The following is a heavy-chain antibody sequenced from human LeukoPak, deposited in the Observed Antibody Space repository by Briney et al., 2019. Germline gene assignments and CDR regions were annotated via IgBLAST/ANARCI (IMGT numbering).Heavy chain of an antibody. CDR3: ARDRRDSSSWSFGAFDL. CDR2: IYYSGST. Sequence: SETLPLTCTVSGGSISSYYWSWIRQPPGKGLEWIGYIYYSGSTNYNPSLKSRVTISVDTSKNQFSLKLSSVTAADTAVYYCARDRRDSSSWSFGAFDLWGQGTMVTVSS. V-gene: IGHV4-59*01. CDR1: GGSISSYY. D-gene: IGHD6-13*01. J-gene: IGHJ3*01.